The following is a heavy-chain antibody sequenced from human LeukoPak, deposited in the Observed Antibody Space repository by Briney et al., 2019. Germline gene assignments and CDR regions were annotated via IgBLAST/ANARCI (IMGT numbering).Heavy chain of an antibody. CDR3: AKDLEDYYDSSGFDY. J-gene: IGHJ4*02. V-gene: IGHV1-69*04. Sequence: ASVKVSCKASGGTFSSYAISWVRQAPGQGLEWMGRIIPILGIANYAQKFQGRVTITADKSTSTAHMELSSLRSEDTAVYYCAKDLEDYYDSSGFDYWGQGTLVTVSS. CDR1: GGTFSSYA. CDR2: IIPILGIA. D-gene: IGHD3-22*01.